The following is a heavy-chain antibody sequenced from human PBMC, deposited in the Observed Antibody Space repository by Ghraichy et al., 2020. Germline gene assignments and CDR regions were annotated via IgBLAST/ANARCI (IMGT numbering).Heavy chain of an antibody. CDR3: AGGGGDFFGSGPWYFDL. Sequence: SQTLSLTCTVSGGSISSYYWSWIRQPPGKGLEWIGYIYYSGSTNYNPSLKSRVTISVDTSKNHFSLTLNSVTAADTAVYCCAGGGGDFFGSGPWYFDLWGRGTLVTVSS. V-gene: IGHV4-59*01. J-gene: IGHJ2*01. D-gene: IGHD3-10*01. CDR2: IYYSGST. CDR1: GGSISSYY.